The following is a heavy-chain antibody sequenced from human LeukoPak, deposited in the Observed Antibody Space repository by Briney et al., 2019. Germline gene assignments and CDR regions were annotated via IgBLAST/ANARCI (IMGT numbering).Heavy chain of an antibody. CDR2: INHSGST. Sequence: SETLSLTCADYGESFSGYYWSWIRQPPGKGLEWIGEINHSGSTNYNPSLKSRVTISVDTSKNQFSLKLSSVTAADTAVYYCARDAIFYDGSGSYYFDYWGQGTLVTVSS. CDR3: ARDAIFYDGSGSYYFDY. V-gene: IGHV4-34*01. D-gene: IGHD3-10*01. J-gene: IGHJ4*02. CDR1: GESFSGYY.